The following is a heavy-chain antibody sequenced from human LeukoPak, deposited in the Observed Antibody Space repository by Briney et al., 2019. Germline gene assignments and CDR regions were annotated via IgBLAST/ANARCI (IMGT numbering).Heavy chain of an antibody. CDR2: IYHSGST. CDR3: AIESLCFSSTSEECIAAAGTVN. Sequence: SETLSLTCTVSGGSISSGGYYWSWIRQPPGKGLEWIGYIYHSGSTYYNPSLKSRVTISVDRSKNQFSLKLSSVTAADTAVYYCAIESLCFSSTSEECIAAAGTVNWGQGTLVTVSS. CDR1: GGSISSGGYY. V-gene: IGHV4-30-2*01. D-gene: IGHD6-13*01. J-gene: IGHJ4*02.